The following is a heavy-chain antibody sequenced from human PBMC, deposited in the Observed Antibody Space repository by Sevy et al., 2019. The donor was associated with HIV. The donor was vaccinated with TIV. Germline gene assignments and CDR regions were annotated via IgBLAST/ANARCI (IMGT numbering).Heavy chain of an antibody. CDR1: GFTFSDYG. Sequence: GGSLRLSCEASGFTFSDYGMHWVRQAPGKGLEWVAVIWYDGSNTYYADSVKGRFTISRDNSKNTLYVQMNSLRAEDTAVYYCATDNLLPVMVSMVRGALSFYFDYWGQGTLVTVSS. CDR2: IWYDGSNT. D-gene: IGHD3-10*01. J-gene: IGHJ4*02. V-gene: IGHV3-33*01. CDR3: ATDNLLPVMVSMVRGALSFYFDY.